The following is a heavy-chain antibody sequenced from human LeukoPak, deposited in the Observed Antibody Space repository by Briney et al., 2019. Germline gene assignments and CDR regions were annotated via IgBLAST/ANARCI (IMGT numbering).Heavy chain of an antibody. D-gene: IGHD3-3*01. CDR1: GGSISSSSFY. CDR3: ARESSEWLLSDYYYYMDV. J-gene: IGHJ6*03. CDR2: IYYSGST. V-gene: IGHV4-39*07. Sequence: PSETLSLTCTVSGGSISSSSFYWGWIRQPPGEGLEWIGSIYYSGSTYYNPSLKSRVTISVDTSKNQFSLKLSSVTAADTAVYYCARESSEWLLSDYYYYMDVWGKGTTVTVSS.